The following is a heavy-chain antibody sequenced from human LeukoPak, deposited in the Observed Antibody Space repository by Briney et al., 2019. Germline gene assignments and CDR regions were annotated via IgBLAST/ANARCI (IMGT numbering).Heavy chain of an antibody. J-gene: IGHJ4*02. CDR1: GFTFSIYD. Sequence: PGRSLRLSCAASGFTFSIYDIYWVRQAPGKGLEWVAVISYDGNNKYYANSVRGRFIISRDNSKNTVFLQMNSLRAEDMAVYYCAKDRADVVPTMVLDYWGQGILVTVSS. CDR3: AKDRADVVPTMVLDY. D-gene: IGHD5-12*01. V-gene: IGHV3-30*04. CDR2: ISYDGNNK.